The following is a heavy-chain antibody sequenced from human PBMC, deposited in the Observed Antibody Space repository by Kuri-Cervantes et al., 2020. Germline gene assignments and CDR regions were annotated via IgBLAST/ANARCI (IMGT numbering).Heavy chain of an antibody. CDR3: VRDHASQYYMDV. CDR1: GFTFSTYD. J-gene: IGHJ6*03. D-gene: IGHD4-11*01. V-gene: IGHV3-23*01. CDR2: ISGSGGRT. Sequence: GSLRLSCVASGFTFSTYDMNWVRQAPGKGLEWIPSISGSGGRTYYADSVKGRFTISRDNSNTTLYLQLNSLRVEDTAVYYCVRDHASQYYMDVWGKGTTVTVSS.